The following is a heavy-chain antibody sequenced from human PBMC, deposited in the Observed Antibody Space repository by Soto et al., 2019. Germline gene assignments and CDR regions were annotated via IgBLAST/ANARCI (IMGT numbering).Heavy chain of an antibody. V-gene: IGHV4-30-4*01. Sequence: PSETLSLTCSVSGGSISSGYYYWSWIRQAPGRGLEWIGYIHSSGSIYYNPSLKSRATMSIDTARNQFSLKVSSVTVADTAVYYCARDLDGLHDDNSGPYPRPGWGQGTLVTVSS. D-gene: IGHD3-22*01. CDR3: ARDLDGLHDDNSGPYPRPG. CDR2: IHSSGSI. CDR1: GGSISSGYYY. J-gene: IGHJ1*01.